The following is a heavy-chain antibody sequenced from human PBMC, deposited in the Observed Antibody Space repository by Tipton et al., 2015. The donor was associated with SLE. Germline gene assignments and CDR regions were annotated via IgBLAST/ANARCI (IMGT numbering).Heavy chain of an antibody. D-gene: IGHD3-10*01. CDR3: ARLPPVRDYGSGSYSH. CDR1: GGSISSGDYY. J-gene: IGHJ4*02. V-gene: IGHV4-39*01. CDR2: IYYSGST. Sequence: TLSLTCTVSGGSISSGDYYWSWIRQPPGKGLEWIGSIYYSGSTYYNPSLKSRVTISVDTSKNQFSLKLSSVTAADTAVYYCARLPPVRDYGSGSYSHWGQGTLVTVSS.